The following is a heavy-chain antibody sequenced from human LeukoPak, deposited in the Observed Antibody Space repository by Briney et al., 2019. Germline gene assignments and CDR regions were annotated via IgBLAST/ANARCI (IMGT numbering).Heavy chain of an antibody. D-gene: IGHD5-12*01. CDR3: ARSRGVSGYDFAY. Sequence: GGSLRLSCAASGSTFSSYTMHWVRQAPGKGMEWVALISYDGSNKYYVDSVKGRFTISRDNSKNTLYLQINSLRVEDTAVYYCARSRGVSGYDFAYWGQGTLVTVSS. CDR2: ISYDGSNK. CDR1: GSTFSSYT. V-gene: IGHV3-30-3*01. J-gene: IGHJ4*02.